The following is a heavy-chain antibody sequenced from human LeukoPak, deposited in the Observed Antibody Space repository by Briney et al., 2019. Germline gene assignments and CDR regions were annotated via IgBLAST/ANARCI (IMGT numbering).Heavy chain of an antibody. Sequence: GGSLRLSCAASGFTFSNYGMHWVRQAPGKGLEWVAIISYDGSNKYYADSVKGRFTISRDNSKNTLYLQMNNLRDEDTAVYYCAKDRDILTGEDYYYGMDVWGKGTTVTVSS. J-gene: IGHJ6*04. D-gene: IGHD3-9*01. CDR2: ISYDGSNK. CDR3: AKDRDILTGEDYYYGMDV. V-gene: IGHV3-30*18. CDR1: GFTFSNYG.